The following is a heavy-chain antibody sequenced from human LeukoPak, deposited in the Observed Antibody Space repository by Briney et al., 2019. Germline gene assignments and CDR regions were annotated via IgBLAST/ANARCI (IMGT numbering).Heavy chain of an antibody. V-gene: IGHV4-61*02. CDR3: ARLGMGAPYDFDH. CDR2: INTSGST. CDR1: GGSLSSLTYY. Sequence: SETLSLTCTVSGGSLSSLTYYWSWIRQPAGKGLDWIGRINTSGSTNYNPSLKSRVTISVDTSKNQFSLRLSSVTAADTAVYYCARLGMGAPYDFDHWGQGILVTVSS. D-gene: IGHD1-26*01. J-gene: IGHJ4*02.